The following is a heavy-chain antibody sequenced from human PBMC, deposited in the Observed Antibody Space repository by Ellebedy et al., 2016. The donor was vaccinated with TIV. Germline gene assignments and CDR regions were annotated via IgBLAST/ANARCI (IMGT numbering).Heavy chain of an antibody. CDR3: ARDRGSLGINYGDYHPFDY. Sequence: SETLSLTCTVSGGSISSGGYYWSWIRQHPGKGLEWIGYIYYSGSTYYNPSLKSRVTISVDKSKNQFSLKLSSVTAADTAVYYCARDRGSLGINYGDYHPFDYWGQGTLVTVSS. V-gene: IGHV4-31*03. CDR2: IYYSGST. J-gene: IGHJ4*02. CDR1: GGSISSGGYY. D-gene: IGHD4-17*01.